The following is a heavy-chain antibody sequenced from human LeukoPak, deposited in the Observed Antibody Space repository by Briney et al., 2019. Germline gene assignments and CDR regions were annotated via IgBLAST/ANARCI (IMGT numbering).Heavy chain of an antibody. CDR1: GVSISSSNSY. V-gene: IGHV4-39*01. CDR2: IYYSGNT. D-gene: IGHD4-17*01. J-gene: IGHJ4*02. Sequence: SETLSLTCTVSGVSISSSNSYWGWIRQPPGKGLEWIGSIYYSGNTYYNASLKSQVSISIDTSKNQFSLRLTSVTAADTAVYYCARQGYADFSPRPFDYWGQGTLVTVSS. CDR3: ARQGYADFSPRPFDY.